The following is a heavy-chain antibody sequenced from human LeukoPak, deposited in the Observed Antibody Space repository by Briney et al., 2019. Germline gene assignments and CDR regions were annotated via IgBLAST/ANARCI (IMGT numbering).Heavy chain of an antibody. CDR1: GYTFTSYY. V-gene: IGHV1-2*02. J-gene: IGHJ5*02. CDR3: ARVFRKYDCSSTSCPFDP. CDR2: INPNSGGT. Sequence: GASVKVSCKXSGYTFTSYYMHWVRQAPGQGLEWMGWINPNSGGTNYAQKFQGRVTMTRDTSISTAYMELSRLRSDDTAVYYCARVFRKYDCSSTSCPFDPWGQGTLVTVSS. D-gene: IGHD2-2*01.